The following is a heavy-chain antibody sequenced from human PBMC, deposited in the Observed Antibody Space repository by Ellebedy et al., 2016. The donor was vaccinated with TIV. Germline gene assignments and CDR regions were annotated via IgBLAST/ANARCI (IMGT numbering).Heavy chain of an antibody. CDR1: GFTFRLFG. CDR2: VSFNGTLQ. Sequence: GESLKISXAVSGFTFRLFGMHWVRQTPGRGLEWVAAVSFNGTLQYYAESVKGRFTVSRDNAKNTLFLQMTSLRPEDTAVYFCAKDRSKEVQWLDDPFDIWGRGTMVTVSS. CDR3: AKDRSKEVQWLDDPFDI. V-gene: IGHV3-30*18. D-gene: IGHD6-19*01. J-gene: IGHJ3*02.